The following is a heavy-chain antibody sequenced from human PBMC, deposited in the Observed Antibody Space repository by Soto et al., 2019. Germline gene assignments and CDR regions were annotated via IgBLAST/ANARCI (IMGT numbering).Heavy chain of an antibody. D-gene: IGHD4-17*01. CDR3: LRGDTFDY. V-gene: IGHV3-23*01. Sequence: PGGSLRLSCAASGFTFRNYAMSWVRQAPGRGLEWVSTISGSGGSTYYADSVRGRFTISRDNSKNTLYLQMNSLRAEDTAVYYCLRGDTFDYWGQGTLVTVS. CDR1: GFTFRNYA. CDR2: ISGSGGST. J-gene: IGHJ4*02.